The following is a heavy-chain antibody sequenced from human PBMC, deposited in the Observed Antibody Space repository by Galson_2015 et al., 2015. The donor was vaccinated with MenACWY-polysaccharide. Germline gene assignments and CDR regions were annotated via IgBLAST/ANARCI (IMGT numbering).Heavy chain of an antibody. V-gene: IGHV1-46*01. CDR2: INPSGGTT. CDR1: GYTFTNYY. Sequence: SVKVSCKASGYTFTNYYMHWVRQAPGQGLEWMGIINPSGGTTSYAQEFQGRVTMTRDTSTRTVYMELSSLRSEDTAMYFCARSSSDSSRIFWGQGTLVTVSS. D-gene: IGHD6-13*01. J-gene: IGHJ4*02. CDR3: ARSSSDSSRIF.